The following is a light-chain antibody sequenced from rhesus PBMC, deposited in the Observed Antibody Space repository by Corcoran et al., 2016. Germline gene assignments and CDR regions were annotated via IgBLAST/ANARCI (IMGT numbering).Light chain of an antibody. V-gene: IGKV1-43*02. Sequence: DIQMTQSPSSLSASVGDRVTITCRASQGISTYLNWYQQKPGKAPKRLIYKASSLESGVPSRFIGNGAWTDFTLTISSLQTEDFATYYCLQYNSDPWTFGQGTKVEIK. J-gene: IGKJ1*01. CDR2: KAS. CDR3: LQYNSDPWT. CDR1: QGISTY.